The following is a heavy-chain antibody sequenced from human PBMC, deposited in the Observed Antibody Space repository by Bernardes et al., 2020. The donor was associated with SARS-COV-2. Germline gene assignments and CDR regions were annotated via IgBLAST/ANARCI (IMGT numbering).Heavy chain of an antibody. CDR1: GFAFSDFF. J-gene: IGHJ4*02. CDR3: TREGPGRHSNYYFDS. CDR2: ISSCYTYR. D-gene: IGHD1-26*01. V-gene: IGHV3-11*06. Sequence: GGSLRLSCTASGFAFSDFFMSWIRQAPGKGLEWVAYISSCYTYRTYADSVKGRFTVSRDDSKNSLYLQMNSLRGEDTAIYYCTREGPGRHSNYYFDSWGQGTVVTVAA.